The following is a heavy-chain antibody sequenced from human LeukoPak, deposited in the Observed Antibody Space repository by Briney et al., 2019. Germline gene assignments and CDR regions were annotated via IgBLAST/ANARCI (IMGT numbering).Heavy chain of an antibody. D-gene: IGHD4-11*01. CDR3: AKDAQRGFDYSNSLES. Sequence: GGSLRLSCAASGFTYSHYGMHWVRQVPGKGLEWVAVIWSDGTEKYYGDAVKGRFTISRDNSMKTLYLQMNSLRGDDAAVYYCAKDAQRGFDYSNSLESWGQGTLVTVSS. CDR1: GFTYSHYG. V-gene: IGHV3-33*06. CDR2: IWSDGTEK. J-gene: IGHJ5*01.